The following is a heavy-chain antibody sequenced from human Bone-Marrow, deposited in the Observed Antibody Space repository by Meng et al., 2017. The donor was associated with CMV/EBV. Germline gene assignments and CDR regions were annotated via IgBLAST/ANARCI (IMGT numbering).Heavy chain of an antibody. V-gene: IGHV3-30-3*01. CDR1: GFTFSSYA. CDR3: ARATADDAFDI. Sequence: GESLKISCAASGFTFSSYAMHWVRQAPGKGLEWVAIISYDGSNKYYADSVKGRFTISRDNSKSTLYLQMNSLRAEDTAVYYCARATADDAFDIWGQGTMVTVSS. CDR2: ISYDGSNK. J-gene: IGHJ3*02.